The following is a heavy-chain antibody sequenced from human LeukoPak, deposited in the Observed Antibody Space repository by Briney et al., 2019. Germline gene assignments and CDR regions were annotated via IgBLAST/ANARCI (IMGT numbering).Heavy chain of an antibody. V-gene: IGHV1-69*04. CDR3: ARFSTYSSGWYSEYFQH. Sequence: SVKVSCKASGGTFSSYAISWVRQAPGQGLEWMGRIIPILGIANYAQKFQGRVTITADKSTSTAYMELSNLRSEDTAVYYCARFSTYSSGWYSEYFQHWGQGTLVTVSS. CDR1: GGTFSSYA. CDR2: IIPILGIA. D-gene: IGHD6-19*01. J-gene: IGHJ1*01.